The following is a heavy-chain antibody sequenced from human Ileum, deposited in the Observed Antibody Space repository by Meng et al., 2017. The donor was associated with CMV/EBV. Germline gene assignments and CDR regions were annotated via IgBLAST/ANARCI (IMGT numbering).Heavy chain of an antibody. V-gene: IGHV3-23*01. CDR2: ISGPGGTT. CDR1: GFVFSTYV. CDR3: AKNRGSYFRYYLEY. J-gene: IGHJ4*02. D-gene: IGHD3-10*01. Sequence: EVRLLGSGGGLVQPGGSLRLSCAASGFVFSTYVMVWVRQASGKGLEWVSSISGPGGTTNYAESVRGRFSVSRDNSKNTLYLQMDSLRVDDAAIYYCAKNRGSYFRYYLEYWGQGTLVTVSS.